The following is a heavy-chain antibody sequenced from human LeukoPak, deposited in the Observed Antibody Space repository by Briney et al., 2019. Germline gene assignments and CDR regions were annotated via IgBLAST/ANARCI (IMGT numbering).Heavy chain of an antibody. Sequence: LPGGSLRLSCAASGFTFSSYAMSWVRQAPGKGLEWVSAISGSGGSTYYADSVKGRFTISRDNSKNTPYLQMNSLRAEDTAVYYCAKDIVLGDCSGGSCQSDFDYWGQGTLVTVSS. CDR2: ISGSGGST. CDR1: GFTFSSYA. D-gene: IGHD2-15*01. J-gene: IGHJ4*02. CDR3: AKDIVLGDCSGGSCQSDFDY. V-gene: IGHV3-23*01.